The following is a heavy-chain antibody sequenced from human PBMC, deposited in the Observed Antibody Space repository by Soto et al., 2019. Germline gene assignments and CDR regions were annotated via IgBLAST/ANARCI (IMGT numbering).Heavy chain of an antibody. CDR1: GYSFTSYW. D-gene: IGHD6-6*01. J-gene: IGHJ6*02. CDR2: IYPGDSDT. V-gene: IGHV5-51*01. Sequence: GESLKISCKGSGYSFTSYWIGWVRQMPGKGLEWRGIIYPGDSDTRYSPSFQGQVTISADKSISTAYLQWSSLKASDTAMYYCARRSIAAPFYFGMDVWGQGTTVTVSS. CDR3: ARRSIAAPFYFGMDV.